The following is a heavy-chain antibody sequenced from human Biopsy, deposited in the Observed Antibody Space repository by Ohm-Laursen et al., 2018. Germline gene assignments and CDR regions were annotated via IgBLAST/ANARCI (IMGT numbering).Heavy chain of an antibody. CDR1: GYSFTSYY. Sequence: APVKVSCKASGYSFTSYYMHWVRQAPGQGLEWMGIINPSGGSTDYAQKFQGRVTMTRDTSTSAVYMELISLRSDDTAVYYCAREPFGQQLGPFDYWGQGALVIVSS. D-gene: IGHD6-13*01. V-gene: IGHV1-46*01. CDR3: AREPFGQQLGPFDY. J-gene: IGHJ4*02. CDR2: INPSGGST.